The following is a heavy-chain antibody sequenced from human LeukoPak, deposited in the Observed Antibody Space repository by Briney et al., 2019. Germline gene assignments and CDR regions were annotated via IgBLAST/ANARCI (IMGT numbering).Heavy chain of an antibody. Sequence: GGSLRLSCAASGFTFDDYAMHWVRQAPGKGLEWVSGISWNSGSIGYADSVKGRFTISRDNAKNSLYLQMNSLRAEDTDLYYCAKAATVLHPLYYYYGMDVWGQGTTVTVSS. V-gene: IGHV3-9*01. D-gene: IGHD2-15*01. CDR1: GFTFDDYA. CDR2: ISWNSGSI. J-gene: IGHJ6*02. CDR3: AKAATVLHPLYYYYGMDV.